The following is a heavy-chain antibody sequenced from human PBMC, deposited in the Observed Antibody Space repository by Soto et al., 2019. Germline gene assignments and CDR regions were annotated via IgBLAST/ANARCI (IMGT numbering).Heavy chain of an antibody. V-gene: IGHV1-69*13. D-gene: IGHD2-15*01. CDR3: AGSLGYCSGGSCPSTMDV. Sequence: SVNVSCKASGGTFSIYAISWVRQAPGEGLEWMGGIIPIFGTANYAQKFQGRVTITADESTSTAYMELSSLRSEDTAVYYCAGSLGYCSGGSCPSTMDVWGKGTTVTVSS. J-gene: IGHJ6*03. CDR2: IIPIFGTA. CDR1: GGTFSIYA.